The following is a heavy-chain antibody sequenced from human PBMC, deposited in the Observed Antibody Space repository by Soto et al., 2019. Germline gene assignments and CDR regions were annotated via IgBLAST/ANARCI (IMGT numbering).Heavy chain of an antibody. D-gene: IGHD2-8*01. CDR3: VSWVSAHFDY. J-gene: IGHJ4*01. V-gene: IGHV3-23*01. CDR1: GFTFDSPYSHG. CDR2: ISSNGANT. Sequence: GGSLRLSXAASGFTFDSPYSHGMSWVRQSPGKGPEWISTISSNGANTHYAESVKGRFTISKDPSRNTVHLHMNSLRTEHTATYFCVSWVSAHFDYWGHGTPVTVSS.